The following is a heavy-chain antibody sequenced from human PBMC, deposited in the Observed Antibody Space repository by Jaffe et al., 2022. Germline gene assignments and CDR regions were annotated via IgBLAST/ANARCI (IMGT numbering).Heavy chain of an antibody. V-gene: IGHV2-5*01. CDR2: IYWNDDK. D-gene: IGHD3-3*01. CDR3: AHRRGVTEVFDY. J-gene: IGHJ4*02. CDR1: GFSLSTSGVG. Sequence: QITLKESGPTLVKPTQTLTLTCTFSGFSLSTSGVGVGWIRQPPGKALEWLALIYWNDDKRYSPSLKSRLTITKDTSKNQVVLTMTNMDPVDTATYYCAHRRGVTEVFDYWGQGTLVTVSS.